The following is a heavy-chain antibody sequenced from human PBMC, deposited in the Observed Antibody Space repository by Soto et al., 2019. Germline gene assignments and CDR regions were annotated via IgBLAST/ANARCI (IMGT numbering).Heavy chain of an antibody. J-gene: IGHJ6*02. Sequence: SVKVSCKASGGTFSSYAISWVRQAPGQGLEWMGGILPIFGTANYSPSFQGHVTISADKSISTAYLQWSSLKASDTAMYYCARRATASRYGMDVWGQGTTVTVSS. CDR3: ARRATASRYGMDV. V-gene: IGHV1-69*06. CDR2: ILPIFGTA. CDR1: GGTFSSYA. D-gene: IGHD1-26*01.